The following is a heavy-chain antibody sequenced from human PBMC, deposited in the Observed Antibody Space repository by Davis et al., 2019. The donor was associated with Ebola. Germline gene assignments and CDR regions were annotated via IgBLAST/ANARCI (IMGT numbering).Heavy chain of an antibody. CDR1: GYTFTSYA. CDR2: INAGNGNT. CDR3: ARDLGIVALYGMDV. V-gene: IGHV1-3*01. J-gene: IGHJ6*02. Sequence: ASVKVSCKASGYTFTSYAMHWVRQAPGQRLEWMGWINAGNGNTKYSQKFQGRVTITRDTSASTAYMELSSLRSEDTAVYYWARDLGIVALYGMDVWGQGTTVTVSS. D-gene: IGHD1-26*01.